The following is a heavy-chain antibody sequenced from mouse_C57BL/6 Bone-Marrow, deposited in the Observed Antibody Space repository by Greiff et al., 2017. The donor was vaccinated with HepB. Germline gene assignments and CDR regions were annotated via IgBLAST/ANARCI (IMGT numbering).Heavy chain of an antibody. CDR1: GYTFTSYW. Sequence: QVQLQQPGAELVKPGASVKLSCKASGYTFTSYWMHWVKQRPGQGLEWIGMINPNSGSTTYNEKFKSKATLTVDKSSSNAYMQLSSLKSEDSAVYYCERFYYGSSSWFAYWGQGTLVTVSA. J-gene: IGHJ3*01. CDR2: INPNSGST. D-gene: IGHD1-1*01. V-gene: IGHV1-64*01. CDR3: ERFYYGSSSWFAY.